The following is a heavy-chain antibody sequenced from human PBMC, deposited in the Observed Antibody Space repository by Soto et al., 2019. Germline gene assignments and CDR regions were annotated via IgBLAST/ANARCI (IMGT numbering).Heavy chain of an antibody. J-gene: IGHJ4*02. V-gene: IGHV3-64D*08. CDR2: ISSNGGST. CDR1: GFIFSSYA. Sequence: PGGSLRLSCSASGFIFSSYAMHCVRQAPGKGLEYVSAISSNGGSTYYADSVKGRFTISRDNSKNTLYLKMSSLRAEDTAVYYCVKGTDYDILTGYDRPIFAYWGQGTLVTVSS. CDR3: VKGTDYDILTGYDRPIFAY. D-gene: IGHD3-9*01.